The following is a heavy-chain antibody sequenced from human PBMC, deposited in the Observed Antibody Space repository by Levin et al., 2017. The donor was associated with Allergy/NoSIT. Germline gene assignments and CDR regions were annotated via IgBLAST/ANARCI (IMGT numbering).Heavy chain of an antibody. CDR3: AREGSYWYFDL. CDR2: ISSSSSYI. CDR1: GFTFSSYS. J-gene: IGHJ2*01. Sequence: ETLSLTCAASGFTFSSYSMNWVRQAPGKGLEWVSSISSSSSYIYYADSVKGRFTISRDNAKNSLYLQMNSLRAEDTAVYYCAREGSYWYFDLWGRGTLVTVSS. D-gene: IGHD2-15*01. V-gene: IGHV3-21*01.